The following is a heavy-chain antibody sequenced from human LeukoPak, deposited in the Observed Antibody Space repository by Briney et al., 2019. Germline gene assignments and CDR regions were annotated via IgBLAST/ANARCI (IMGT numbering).Heavy chain of an antibody. D-gene: IGHD2-21*02. CDR1: GGSISSGGYY. Sequence: SQTLSLTCTVSGGSISSGGYYWSWIRQHPGKGLEWIGYIYYSGSTYYNPSLKSRVTISVDTSKNQFSLKLSSVTAADTAVYYCARALAAYCGGDCYSFDYWGQGTLVTVSS. V-gene: IGHV4-31*03. CDR3: ARALAAYCGGDCYSFDY. CDR2: IYYSGST. J-gene: IGHJ4*02.